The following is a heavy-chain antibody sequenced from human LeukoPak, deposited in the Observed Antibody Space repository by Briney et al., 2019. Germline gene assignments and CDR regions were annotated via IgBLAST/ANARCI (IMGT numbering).Heavy chain of an antibody. Sequence: GASVKVSCKASGYTFTGYYMHWVRQAPGQGLEWMGWISPNSGGTNYAQKFQGRVTMTRDTSISTAYMGLSRLRSDDTAVYYCARGVRYCSSTSCYFFFDYWGQGTLVTVSS. V-gene: IGHV1-2*02. J-gene: IGHJ4*02. CDR1: GYTFTGYY. CDR2: ISPNSGGT. D-gene: IGHD2-2*01. CDR3: ARGVRYCSSTSCYFFFDY.